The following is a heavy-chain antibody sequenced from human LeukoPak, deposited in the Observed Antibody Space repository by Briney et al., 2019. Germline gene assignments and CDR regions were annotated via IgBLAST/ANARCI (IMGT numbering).Heavy chain of an antibody. Sequence: PSETLSLACTVSGGSISSYYWSWIRQPPGKGLEWIGYIYYSGSTNYNPSLKSRVTISVDTSKNQFSLKLSSVTAADTAVYYCTRGSIAYYYMDVWGKGTTVTISS. J-gene: IGHJ6*03. CDR2: IYYSGST. D-gene: IGHD3-22*01. CDR1: GGSISSYY. V-gene: IGHV4-59*01. CDR3: TRGSIAYYYMDV.